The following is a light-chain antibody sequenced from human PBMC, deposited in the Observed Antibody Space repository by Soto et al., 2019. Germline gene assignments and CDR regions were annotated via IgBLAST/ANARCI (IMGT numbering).Light chain of an antibody. J-gene: IGKJ4*01. V-gene: IGKV1-5*01. Sequence: DIQMTQSASTMSASVGDRVTITCRASQSISNWLAWYQQKPGKAPQVLLYDASSLKTGVQSRFSGSGSGTECTLTIRYLQPDDFATYYCHQYNGDPLTFGGGTRVEMK. CDR2: DAS. CDR1: QSISNW. CDR3: HQYNGDPLT.